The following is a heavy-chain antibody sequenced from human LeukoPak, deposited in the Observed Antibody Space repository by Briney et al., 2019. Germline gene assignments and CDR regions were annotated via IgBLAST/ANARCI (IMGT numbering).Heavy chain of an antibody. J-gene: IGHJ6*02. CDR3: ANGMDV. V-gene: IGHV1-24*01. Sequence: GESLKISCKGSGYSFTSYWIGWVRQAPGKGLEWMGGFDPEDGETIYAQKFQGRVTMTEDTSTDTAYMELSSLRSEDTAVYYCANGMDVWGQGTTVTVSS. CDR1: GYSFTSYW. CDR2: FDPEDGET.